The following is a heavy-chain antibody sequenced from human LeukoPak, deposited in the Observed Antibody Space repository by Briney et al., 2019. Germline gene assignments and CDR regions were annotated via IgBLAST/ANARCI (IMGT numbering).Heavy chain of an antibody. CDR2: ISAYNGNT. Sequence: VASVKVSCKASGYTFTSYGISWVRQAPGQGLEWMGWISAYNGNTNYAQKLQGRVTMTTDTSTSTAYMELRSLRSDDTAVYYCARDRDFWSGYLNSYYYGMDVWGQGTTVTVSS. J-gene: IGHJ6*02. V-gene: IGHV1-18*01. CDR3: ARDRDFWSGYLNSYYYGMDV. CDR1: GYTFTSYG. D-gene: IGHD3-3*01.